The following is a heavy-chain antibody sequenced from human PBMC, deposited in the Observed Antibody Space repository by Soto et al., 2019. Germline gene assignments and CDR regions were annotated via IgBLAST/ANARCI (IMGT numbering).Heavy chain of an antibody. J-gene: IGHJ4*02. CDR1: GYSFSSYW. CDR2: IFPDDSET. Sequence: PAESLKISCKSSGYSFSSYWLVLVRQMPGKGLEWMGIIFPDDSETRYSPSFQGKVSISVDKSISTAYLQWSSLKASDTAMYYCARRLYDTSGYRYFDFWGQGTLVTVSS. D-gene: IGHD3-22*01. CDR3: ARRLYDTSGYRYFDF. V-gene: IGHV5-51*01.